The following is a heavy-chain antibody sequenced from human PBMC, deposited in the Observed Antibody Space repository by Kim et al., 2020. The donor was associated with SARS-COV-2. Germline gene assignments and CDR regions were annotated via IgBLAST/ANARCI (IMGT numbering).Heavy chain of an antibody. J-gene: IGHJ4*02. CDR2: IYYSENT. CDR3: ARHVGTRYYDILTGPYYFDY. Sequence: SETLSLTCTVSGGSISSNTNFWGWIRQPPGKGLEWIGSIYYSENTYYNPSLKSRVTMSVDTSKNQFYLKLSSVTAADAAAYYCARHVGTRYYDILTGPYYFDYWGRGTLVSVSS. V-gene: IGHV4-39*01. D-gene: IGHD3-9*01. CDR1: GGSISSNTNF.